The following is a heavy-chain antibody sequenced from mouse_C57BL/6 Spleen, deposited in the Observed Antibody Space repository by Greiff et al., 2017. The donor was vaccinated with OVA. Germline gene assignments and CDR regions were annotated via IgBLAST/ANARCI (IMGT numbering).Heavy chain of an antibody. J-gene: IGHJ3*01. CDR2: IHPNSGST. Sequence: QVQLQQPGAELVKPGASVKLSCKASGYTFTSYWMHWVKQRPGQGLEWIGMIHPNSGSTNYNEKFKSKATLTVDKSSSTAYMQLSSLTSEDSAVYYCARWELTGTPFFAYWGQGTLVTVSA. CDR1: GYTFTSYW. CDR3: ARWELTGTPFFAY. V-gene: IGHV1-64*01. D-gene: IGHD4-1*01.